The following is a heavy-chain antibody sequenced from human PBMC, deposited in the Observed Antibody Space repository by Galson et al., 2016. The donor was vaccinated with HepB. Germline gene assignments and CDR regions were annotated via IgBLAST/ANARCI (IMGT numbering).Heavy chain of an antibody. V-gene: IGHV3-23*01. J-gene: IGHJ4*02. CDR2: ISGSDGRT. Sequence: SLRLSCAASGFTFSSYAMVWVRPARGKGLEWISAISGSDGRTYYADSVKGRFTISRDNSKNTLFLQMNSLRDEDTAVYFCARAAGDYGNDGFPNFDYWGQGTLVTVSS. CDR1: GFTFSSYA. D-gene: IGHD4-17*01. CDR3: ARAAGDYGNDGFPNFDY.